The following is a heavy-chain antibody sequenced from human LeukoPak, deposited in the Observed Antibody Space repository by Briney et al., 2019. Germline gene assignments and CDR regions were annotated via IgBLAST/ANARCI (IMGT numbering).Heavy chain of an antibody. CDR3: ASYDFWSGYLGD. CDR2: IYYSGST. Sequence: PSETLSLTCTVSGGCLSSYYWSWVRQPPGKGLEWIGYIYYSGSTNYNPSLKSRVTISVDTSKNQFSLTLSSLTAADTAVYYCASYDFWSGYLGDWGQGTLVTVSS. V-gene: IGHV4-59*01. J-gene: IGHJ4*02. D-gene: IGHD3-3*01. CDR1: GGCLSSYY.